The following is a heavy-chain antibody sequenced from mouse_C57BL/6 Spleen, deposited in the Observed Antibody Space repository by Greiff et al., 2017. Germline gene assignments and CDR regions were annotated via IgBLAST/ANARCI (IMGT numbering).Heavy chain of an antibody. CDR1: GYSITSGYY. CDR2: ISYDGSN. V-gene: IGHV3-6*01. D-gene: IGHD4-1*01. CDR3: ARVGTDAMDY. J-gene: IGHJ4*01. Sequence: ESGPGLVKPSQSLSLTCSVTGYSITSGYYWNWIRQFPGNKLEWMGYISYDGSNNYNPSLKNRISITRDTSKNQFFLKLNSVTTEDTATYYCARVGTDAMDYWGQGTSVTVSS.